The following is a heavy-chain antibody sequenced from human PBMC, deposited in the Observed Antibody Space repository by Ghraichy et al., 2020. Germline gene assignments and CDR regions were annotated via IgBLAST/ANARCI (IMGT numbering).Heavy chain of an antibody. CDR2: FSGNNGST. V-gene: IGHV3-23*01. CDR3: AKRLSAAAGRFDY. J-gene: IGHJ4*02. Sequence: GGSLRLSCAASGFTFSSYAMSWVRQAPGKRLEWVSAFSGNNGSTYYADSVKGRFTISRDNSKNTLYLQMNSLRAEDTAIYYCAKRLSAAAGRFDYWGQGTLVTVSS. CDR1: GFTFSSYA. D-gene: IGHD6-13*01.